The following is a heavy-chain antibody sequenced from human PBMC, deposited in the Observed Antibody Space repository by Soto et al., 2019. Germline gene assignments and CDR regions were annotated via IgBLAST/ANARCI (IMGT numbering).Heavy chain of an antibody. J-gene: IGHJ6*03. Sequence: GGSLGLSCAASGFTFSSYGMHWVRQAPSKGLEWVAVIWYDGSNKYYADTVKGRFTISRDNSKNTLYLQMNSLRAEDTVVYYCERDWANPAASYYLDFWGKGTTVTVSS. V-gene: IGHV3-33*01. CDR2: IWYDGSNK. D-gene: IGHD3-16*01. CDR1: GFTFSSYG. CDR3: ERDWANPAASYYLDF.